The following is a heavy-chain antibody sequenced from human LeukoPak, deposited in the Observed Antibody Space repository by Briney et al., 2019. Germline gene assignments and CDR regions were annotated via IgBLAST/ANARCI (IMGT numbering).Heavy chain of an antibody. J-gene: IGHJ5*02. CDR2: IIPIFGTA. V-gene: IGHV1-69*13. CDR1: GGTFISYA. D-gene: IGHD3-9*01. Sequence: SVKVSCKASGGTFISYAISWVRQAPGQGLEWMGGIIPIFGTANYVQKFQGRVTITADESTSTAYMELSSLRSEDTAVYYCASSSFAYFDWLSVSYNWFDPWGQGTLVTVSS. CDR3: ASSSFAYFDWLSVSYNWFDP.